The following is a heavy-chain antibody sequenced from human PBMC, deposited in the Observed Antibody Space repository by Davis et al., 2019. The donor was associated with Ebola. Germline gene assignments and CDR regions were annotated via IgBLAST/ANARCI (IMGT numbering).Heavy chain of an antibody. CDR3: ARTAQGVIIT. J-gene: IGHJ4*02. V-gene: IGHV3-30*04. CDR2: IWYDGSNE. CDR1: GFTFSGSA. Sequence: GESLKISCAASGFTFSGSAMHWVRQAPGKGLEWVAVIWYDGSNEYYADSVKGRFTISRDNSKNTQYLQMNSLRAEDTAVYYCARTAQGVIITWGQGTLVTVSS. D-gene: IGHD3-10*01.